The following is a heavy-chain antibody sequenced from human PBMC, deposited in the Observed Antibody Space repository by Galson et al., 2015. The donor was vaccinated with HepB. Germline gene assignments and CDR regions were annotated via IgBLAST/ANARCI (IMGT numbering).Heavy chain of an antibody. CDR3: ARGASMVRGVITTTSFMDY. Sequence: SLRLSCAASGFTVSSNYMSWVRQAPGKGLEWDSVIYSGGSTYYADSVKGRFTTARDNSKNTLYLQMNSLRAEDTAVYYCARGASMVRGVITTTSFMDYWGQGTLVTVSS. J-gene: IGHJ4*02. CDR1: GFTVSSNY. D-gene: IGHD3-10*01. CDR2: IYSGGST. V-gene: IGHV3-66*01.